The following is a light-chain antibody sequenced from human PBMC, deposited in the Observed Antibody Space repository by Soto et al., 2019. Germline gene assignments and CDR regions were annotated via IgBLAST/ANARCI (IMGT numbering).Light chain of an antibody. CDR1: QSVSSN. V-gene: IGKV3-15*01. J-gene: IGKJ1*01. CDR2: GAS. Sequence: EIVMTQSPATLSVSPGERATLSCRASQSVSSNLAWYRQKPGQAPRLLIYGASTRDTGIPARFSGSGSGTECTLPISSLQSEDFEVDDCQQYNNWPRPFGQGTQVDIK. CDR3: QQYNNWPRP.